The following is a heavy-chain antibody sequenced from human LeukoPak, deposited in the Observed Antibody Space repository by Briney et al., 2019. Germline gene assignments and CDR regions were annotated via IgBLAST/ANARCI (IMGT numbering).Heavy chain of an antibody. CDR1: GLTFSSYW. CDR2: INSDGSGT. Sequence: GGSLRLSCAASGLTFSSYWMHWVRQAPGKGLVWVSHINSDGSGTAYADSVKGRFTISRDNSKNTLHLQMNSLRAEDTAVYYCARRAGAYSHPYDYWGQGTLVTVSS. J-gene: IGHJ4*02. D-gene: IGHD4/OR15-4a*01. CDR3: ARRAGAYSHPYDY. V-gene: IGHV3-74*01.